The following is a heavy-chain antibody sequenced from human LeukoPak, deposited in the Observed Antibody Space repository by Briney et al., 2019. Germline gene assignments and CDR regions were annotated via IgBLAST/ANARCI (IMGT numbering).Heavy chain of an antibody. J-gene: IGHJ4*02. D-gene: IGHD5-18*01. CDR3: ARSLGQYTYGLLGY. Sequence: SETLSLTCTVSGGTISNHFWNWIRQPPGQGLEGIGSIYYSGSTNYNPSLKSRVTISVDTSKTQFSLKLSSVAAADTAVYYCARSLGQYTYGLLGYWGQGTLVTVSS. CDR2: IYYSGST. V-gene: IGHV4-59*11. CDR1: GGTISNHF.